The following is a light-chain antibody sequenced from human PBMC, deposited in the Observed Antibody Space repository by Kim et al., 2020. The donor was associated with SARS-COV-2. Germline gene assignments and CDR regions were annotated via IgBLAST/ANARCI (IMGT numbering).Light chain of an antibody. J-gene: IGKJ2*01. CDR2: GAS. V-gene: IGKV3-15*01. Sequence: SPGERATRSCRASQSVGSNLAWYQQRPGQAPRLLMYGASTRATGIPARFSGSGSGTEFTLTISSLQSEDFAVYYCQQYNNWPPRHTFGQGTKLEI. CDR3: QQYNNWPPRHT. CDR1: QSVGSN.